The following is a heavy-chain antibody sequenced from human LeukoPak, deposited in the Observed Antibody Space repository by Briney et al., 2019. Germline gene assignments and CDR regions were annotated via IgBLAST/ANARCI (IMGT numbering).Heavy chain of an antibody. J-gene: IGHJ2*01. Sequence: SETLSLTCTVSGGSISSYYWSWIRQPPGKGLEWIGYIYYSGSTNYNPSLKRRVTISLDTSKNQFSLKLSSVTAADAAVYYCATLPSYWYFDLWGRGTLVTVSS. CDR3: ATLPSYWYFDL. CDR1: GGSISSYY. V-gene: IGHV4-59*01. CDR2: IYYSGST.